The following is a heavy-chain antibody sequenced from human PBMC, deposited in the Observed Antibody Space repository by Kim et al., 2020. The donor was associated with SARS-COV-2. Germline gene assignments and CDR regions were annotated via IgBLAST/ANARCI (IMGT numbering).Heavy chain of an antibody. J-gene: IGHJ4*02. Sequence: SETLSLTCAVYGGSFSGYYWSWIRQPPGKGLEWIGEINHSGSTNYNPSLKSRVTISVDTSKNQFSLKLSSVTAADTAVYYCARGLRGYSYGHGFCYWGQGTLVTVSS. CDR1: GGSFSGYY. CDR3: ARGLRGYSYGHGFCY. V-gene: IGHV4-34*01. CDR2: INHSGST. D-gene: IGHD5-18*01.